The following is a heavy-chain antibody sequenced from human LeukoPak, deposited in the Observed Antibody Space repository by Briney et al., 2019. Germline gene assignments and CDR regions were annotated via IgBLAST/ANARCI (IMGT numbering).Heavy chain of an antibody. V-gene: IGHV3-23*01. J-gene: IGHJ3*02. CDR1: GFTFSSYA. Sequence: PGGSLRLSCAASGFTFSSYAMSWVRQAPGKGLERVSGIRTSGGSTYYADSVRGRFTISRDDSKNTLYLQMNSLRAEDTALYYCAKDVSFGGDASDIWGQGTMVTVSS. D-gene: IGHD3-16*01. CDR3: AKDVSFGGDASDI. CDR2: IRTSGGST.